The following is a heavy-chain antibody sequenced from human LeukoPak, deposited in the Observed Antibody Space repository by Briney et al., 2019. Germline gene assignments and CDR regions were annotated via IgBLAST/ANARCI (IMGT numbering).Heavy chain of an antibody. CDR2: INAGNGNT. D-gene: IGHD1/OR15-1a*01. CDR1: GYTFTSYA. J-gene: IGHJ6*03. Sequence: VASVKVSCKASGYTFTSYAMHWVRQAPGQRLEWMGWINAGNGNTKYSQEFQGRVTMTEDTSTDTAYMELSSLRSEDTAVYYCATKRPESYYYYYMDVWGKGTTVTVSS. V-gene: IGHV1-3*03. CDR3: ATKRPESYYYYYMDV.